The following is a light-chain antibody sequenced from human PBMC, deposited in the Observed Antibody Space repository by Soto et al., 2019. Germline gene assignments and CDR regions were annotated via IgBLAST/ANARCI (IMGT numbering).Light chain of an antibody. CDR2: AAT. Sequence: DIQITQAPSTLSASVGDRVTITCRASQSISRWLAWYQQKPGQAPNLLIHAATSSESGVPSRFSGSGSGTEFTLTIRSLQPDDFATYYCQQYSPPCTFAQGTQVDIK. V-gene: IGKV1-5*01. CDR3: QQYSPPCT. J-gene: IGKJ1*01. CDR1: QSISRW.